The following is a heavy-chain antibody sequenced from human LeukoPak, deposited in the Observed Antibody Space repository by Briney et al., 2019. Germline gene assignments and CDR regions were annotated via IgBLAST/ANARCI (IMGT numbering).Heavy chain of an antibody. Sequence: SETLSLTCTVSSGSISSSSYSWGWIRQPPGKGLEWIGSIYYSGTTYYNPSLKSRVTISVDTSKIQFSLKLSSVAATDTAVYFCARLRFDFWSGYTHPYFDYWGQGTLVTVSS. V-gene: IGHV4-39*01. CDR3: ARLRFDFWSGYTHPYFDY. CDR1: SGSISSSSYS. CDR2: IYYSGTT. D-gene: IGHD3-3*01. J-gene: IGHJ4*02.